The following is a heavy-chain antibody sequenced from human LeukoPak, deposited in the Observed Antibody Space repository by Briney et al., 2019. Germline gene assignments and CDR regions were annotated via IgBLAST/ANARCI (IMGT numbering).Heavy chain of an antibody. V-gene: IGHV3-64*01. D-gene: IGHD1-26*01. J-gene: IGHJ3*02. Sequence: GGSLRLSCAASGFTFSSYAMHWVRQAPGKGLEYVSAISSNGGSTYYANSVKGRFTTSRDNSKNTLYLQMGSLRAEDMAVYYCARDGDLSGRGNAFDIWGQGTMVTVSS. CDR1: GFTFSSYA. CDR3: ARDGDLSGRGNAFDI. CDR2: ISSNGGST.